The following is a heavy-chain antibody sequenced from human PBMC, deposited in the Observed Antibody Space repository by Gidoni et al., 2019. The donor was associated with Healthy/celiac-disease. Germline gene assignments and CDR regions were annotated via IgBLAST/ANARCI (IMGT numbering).Heavy chain of an antibody. CDR3: ARPPFHDPMDV. CDR1: GFTFSSDW. Sequence: EVQLVESGGGLVQHGGSLRLPCAASGFTFSSDWMSWVRQAPGKGLGWVANIKQDGSEKYYVDSVKGRFTISRDNAKNSLYLQMNSLRAEDTAVYYCARPPFHDPMDVWGQGTTVTVSS. D-gene: IGHD2-21*01. J-gene: IGHJ6*02. CDR2: IKQDGSEK. V-gene: IGHV3-7*01.